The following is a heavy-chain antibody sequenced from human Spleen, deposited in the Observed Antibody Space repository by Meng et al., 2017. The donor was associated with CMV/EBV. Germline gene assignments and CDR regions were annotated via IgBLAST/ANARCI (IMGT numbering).Heavy chain of an antibody. J-gene: IGHJ4*02. D-gene: IGHD1-26*01. CDR1: GDSLSSSSYY. V-gene: IGHV4-39*01. CDR2: TYSSGST. CDR3: VRNRYLVGAIAD. Sequence: VSGDSLSSSSYYWGWIRQPTGKGLEWIGSTYSSGSTYYNPSLKSRVIISVDTSTNQFSLTLNSATATDTALYYCVRNRYLVGAIADWGQGTLVTVSS.